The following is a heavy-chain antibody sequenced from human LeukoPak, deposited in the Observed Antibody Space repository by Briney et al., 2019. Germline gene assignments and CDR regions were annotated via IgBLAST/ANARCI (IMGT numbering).Heavy chain of an antibody. CDR3: VRGQTSLDNWFDP. V-gene: IGHV3-7*01. J-gene: IGHJ5*02. CDR1: GFTFSSSW. CDR2: IKEDGREK. Sequence: GGSLRLSCATSGFTFSSSWMSWVRQAPGKGLECVANIKEDGREKYYVDSVKGRFTISRDNAKNSLSLQMTSLRVDDTAVYYCVRGQTSLDNWFDPWGQGTLVIVSS.